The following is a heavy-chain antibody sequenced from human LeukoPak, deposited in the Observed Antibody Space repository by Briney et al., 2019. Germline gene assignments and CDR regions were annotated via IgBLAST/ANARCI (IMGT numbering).Heavy chain of an antibody. CDR1: GFTFSSYG. J-gene: IGHJ4*02. D-gene: IGHD5-12*01. CDR3: ARSSSDSGYDSNFDY. V-gene: IGHV3-48*04. CDR2: ISSSGSTI. Sequence: GGSLRLSCAASGFTFSSYGMHWVRQAPGKGLEWVSYISSSGSTIYYADSVKGRFTISRDNAKNSLYLQMNSLRAEDTAVYYCARSSSDSGYDSNFDYWGQGTLVTVSS.